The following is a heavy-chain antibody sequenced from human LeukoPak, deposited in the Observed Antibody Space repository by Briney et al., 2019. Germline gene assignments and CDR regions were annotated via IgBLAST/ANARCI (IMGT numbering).Heavy chain of an antibody. Sequence: GGSLRLSCAASGFTFSTYGMHWVRQAPGKGLEWVAFIRYDGSNKYYADSVKGRFTISRDNSRNTLYLQMNSLRVEDTAVYYCAKEPREWELPDYWGQGTLVTVSS. CDR1: GFTFSTYG. CDR2: IRYDGSNK. D-gene: IGHD1-26*01. CDR3: AKEPREWELPDY. J-gene: IGHJ4*02. V-gene: IGHV3-30*02.